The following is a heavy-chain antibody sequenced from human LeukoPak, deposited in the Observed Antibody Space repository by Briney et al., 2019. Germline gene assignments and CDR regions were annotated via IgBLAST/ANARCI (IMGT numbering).Heavy chain of an antibody. CDR3: ARHRDSAYETFAY. CDR2: STYSGST. CDR1: GGSVSRYY. Sequence: SETLSLTCTVSGGSVSRYYWSWIRQPPGKGLEWIGYSTYSGSTNYNPSLKSRVIISVDTSKNQFSLKLPSVTAADTALYYCARHRDSAYETFAYWGQGTLVTVSS. J-gene: IGHJ4*02. D-gene: IGHD5-12*01. V-gene: IGHV4-59*02.